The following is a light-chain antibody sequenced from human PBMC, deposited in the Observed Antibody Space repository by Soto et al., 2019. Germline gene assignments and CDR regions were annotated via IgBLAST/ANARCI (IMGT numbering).Light chain of an antibody. J-gene: IGKJ4*01. V-gene: IGKV1-5*03. CDR2: KTS. CDR1: QSISKW. CDR3: QQYKSYSALT. Sequence: DIQMTQSPSTLSASVGDRVTITCRASQSISKWLAWYQQKPGKAHNLLIYKTSTLQSGVPSRFSGSGSGMEFTLTISSLQHDDFATYYCQQYKSYSALTFGGGTKVEIK.